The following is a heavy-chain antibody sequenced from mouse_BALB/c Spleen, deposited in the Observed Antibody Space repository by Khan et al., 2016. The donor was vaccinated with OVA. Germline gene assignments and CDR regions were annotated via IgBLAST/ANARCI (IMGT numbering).Heavy chain of an antibody. Sequence: EVQLVESGGGLVQPGGSLKLSCAASGFTFSSNTMSWVRQTPEKRLELVAFITNGGGSTYYPDTVKGRFTISRDNAKNTLYLQMSSLKSEDTAMYYCARVPTFITTALDCGGQGTSVTGSS. CDR2: ITNGGGST. V-gene: IGHV5-12-2*01. J-gene: IGHJ4*01. D-gene: IGHD1-2*01. CDR3: ARVPTFITTALDC. CDR1: GFTFSSNT.